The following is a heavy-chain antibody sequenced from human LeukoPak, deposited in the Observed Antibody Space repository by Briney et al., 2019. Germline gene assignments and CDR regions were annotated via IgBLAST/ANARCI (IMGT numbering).Heavy chain of an antibody. J-gene: IGHJ5*02. CDR1: GGSISSYY. Sequence: SETLSLTCTVSGGSISSYYWSWIRQPPGKGLEWIGYIYYSGSTNYNPSLKSRVTISVDTSKNQFSLKLSSVTAADTAVYYCARQLWPPSADHWGQGTLVTVSS. V-gene: IGHV4-59*08. CDR2: IYYSGST. D-gene: IGHD5-18*01. CDR3: ARQLWPPSADH.